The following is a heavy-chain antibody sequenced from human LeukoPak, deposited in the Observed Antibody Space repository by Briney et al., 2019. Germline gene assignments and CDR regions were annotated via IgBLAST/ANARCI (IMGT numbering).Heavy chain of an antibody. D-gene: IGHD3-22*01. CDR3: ARDYYDSSGYYWGGY. J-gene: IGHJ4*02. V-gene: IGHV1-18*04. CDR1: GHTFTSND. CDR2: ISAYNGNT. Sequence: GASVKVSCKASGHTFTSNDINWVRQAPGQGLEWMGWISAYNGNTNYAQKLQGRVTMTTDTSTSTAYMELRSLRSDDTAVYYCARDYYDSSGYYWGGYWGQGTLVTVSS.